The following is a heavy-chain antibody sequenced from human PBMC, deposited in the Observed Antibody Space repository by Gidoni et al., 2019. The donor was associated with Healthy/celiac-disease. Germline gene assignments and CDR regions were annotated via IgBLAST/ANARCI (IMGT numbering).Heavy chain of an antibody. Sequence: EWVGRIKSKTDGGTTDYAAPVKGRFTISRDDSKNTLYLQMNSLKTEDTAVYYCTTDYVLYCSGGSCYSADYWGQGTLVTVSS. V-gene: IGHV3-15*01. D-gene: IGHD2-15*01. J-gene: IGHJ4*02. CDR3: TTDYVLYCSGGSCYSADY. CDR2: IKSKTDGGTT.